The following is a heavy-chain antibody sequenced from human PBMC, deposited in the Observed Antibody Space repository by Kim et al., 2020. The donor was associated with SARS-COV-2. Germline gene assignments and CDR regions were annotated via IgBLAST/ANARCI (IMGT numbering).Heavy chain of an antibody. CDR3: VRSPYCGGDCYSGGMDV. CDR1: GGTFSSYA. CDR2: IIPIFGTA. J-gene: IGHJ6*02. Sequence: SVKVSCKASGGTFSSYAISWVRQAPGQGLEWMGGIIPIFGTANYAQKFQGRVTITADESTRPAYMELSDLRSGDTAVYYCVRSPYCGGDCYSGGMDVWGQGPTVTVS. D-gene: IGHD2-21*02. V-gene: IGHV1-69*13.